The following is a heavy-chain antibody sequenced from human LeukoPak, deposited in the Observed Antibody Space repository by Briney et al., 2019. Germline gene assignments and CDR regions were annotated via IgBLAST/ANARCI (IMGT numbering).Heavy chain of an antibody. V-gene: IGHV3-23*01. J-gene: IGHJ4*02. D-gene: IGHD3-9*01. Sequence: GGSLRLSCAASGFTFSSYAMNWVRQAPGKGLEWVSDISGSGGSTYYADSVKGRFTISRDNSRNTLYLQMSSLRVEDTAVYYCARDSESWTETGPRFDYWGQGTLVTVSS. CDR1: GFTFSSYA. CDR2: ISGSGGST. CDR3: ARDSESWTETGPRFDY.